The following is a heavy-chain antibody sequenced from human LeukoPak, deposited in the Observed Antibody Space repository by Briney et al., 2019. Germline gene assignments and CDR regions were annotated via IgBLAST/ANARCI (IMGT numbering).Heavy chain of an antibody. V-gene: IGHV3-7*01. D-gene: IGHD3-10*01. Sequence: GGSLRLSCAASGFTFSSYWMSWVRQAPGKGLEWVANIKKDASEKHYVDSVRGRFAISRDNAKNSLYLQMNSLRAEDTAVYYCVGGPGYWGQGTLVTLSS. J-gene: IGHJ4*02. CDR2: IKKDASEK. CDR1: GFTFSSYW. CDR3: VGGPGY.